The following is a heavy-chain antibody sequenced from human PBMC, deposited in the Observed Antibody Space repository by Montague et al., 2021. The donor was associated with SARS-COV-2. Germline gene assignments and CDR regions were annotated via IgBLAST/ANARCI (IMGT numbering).Heavy chain of an antibody. CDR2: INHGGST. CDR3: ARGIPGY. J-gene: IGHJ4*02. CDR1: GGSFSGYH. V-gene: IGHV4-34*01. D-gene: IGHD2-2*03. Sequence: SETLSLTCAVYGGSFSGYHWSWIRQPPGGGLEWIGRINHGGSTKYNPSLKSRVTISIDTSKNQFSLKLSSVTAADTAVYYCARGIPGYWGQGTLVTVSS.